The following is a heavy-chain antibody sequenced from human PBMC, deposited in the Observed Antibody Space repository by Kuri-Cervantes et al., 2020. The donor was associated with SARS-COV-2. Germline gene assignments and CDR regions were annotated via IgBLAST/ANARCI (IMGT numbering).Heavy chain of an antibody. CDR2: ISAYNGNT. J-gene: IGHJ3*02. Sequence: ASVKDSCKASGYTFTSYGIRWVRQAPGQGLEWVGWISAYNGNTNYAQKLQGRVTMTTDTSTSTAYMELRSLGSDDTAVYYCARGEGAAPDLDAFDIWGQGTLVTVSS. CDR1: GYTFTSYG. D-gene: IGHD1-26*01. V-gene: IGHV1-18*01. CDR3: ARGEGAAPDLDAFDI.